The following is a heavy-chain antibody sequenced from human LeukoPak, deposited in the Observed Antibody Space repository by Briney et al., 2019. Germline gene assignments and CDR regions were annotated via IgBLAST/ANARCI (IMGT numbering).Heavy chain of an antibody. CDR3: ARDESDRAWHQYYFDY. J-gene: IGHJ4*02. Sequence: ASVKVSCMASGYTFTGYYMHWVRQAPGQGLEWMGWINPNSGGTNFAQKFQGRVTMTSNTSISTAYMELSRLRADDTAVYYCARDESDRAWHQYYFDYWGQGSLVTVSS. V-gene: IGHV1-2*02. CDR1: GYTFTGYY. D-gene: IGHD2-2*01. CDR2: INPNSGGT.